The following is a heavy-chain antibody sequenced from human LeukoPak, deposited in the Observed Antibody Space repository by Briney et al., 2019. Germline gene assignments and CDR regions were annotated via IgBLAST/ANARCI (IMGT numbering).Heavy chain of an antibody. CDR2: ISAYNGNT. V-gene: IGHV1-18*01. J-gene: IGHJ1*01. CDR1: GYTFTSYG. Sequence: ASVKVSCKASGYTFTSYGISWVRQAPGQGLEWMGWISAYNGNTNYAQKLQGRVTMTTDTSTSTAYMELRSLRSDDTAVYYCARDPEPYYYDSSGYYPNEYFQHWGQGTLVTVSS. D-gene: IGHD3-22*01. CDR3: ARDPEPYYYDSSGYYPNEYFQH.